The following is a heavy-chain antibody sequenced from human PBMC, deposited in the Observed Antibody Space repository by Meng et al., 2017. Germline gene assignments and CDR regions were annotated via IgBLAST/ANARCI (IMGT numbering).Heavy chain of an antibody. D-gene: IGHD6-13*01. CDR2: IYHSGST. CDR3: AAGYSSSWRAEYFQH. CDR1: GYSISSGYY. J-gene: IGHJ1*01. Sequence: GSLRLSCAVSGYSISSGYYWGWIRQPPGKGLEWIGSIYHSGSTYYNPSLKSRVTISVDTSKNQFSLKLSSVTAADTAVYYCAAGYSSSWRAEYFQHWGQGTLVTVSS. V-gene: IGHV4-38-2*01.